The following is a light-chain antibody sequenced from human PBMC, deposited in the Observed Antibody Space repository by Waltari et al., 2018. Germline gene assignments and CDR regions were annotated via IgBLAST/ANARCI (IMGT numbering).Light chain of an antibody. CDR2: GAS. CDR1: QDIGTY. Sequence: AIRITQSPSSLSASTGDRVPITCRSNQDIGTYLAWYQQTPGKAPRLLLHGASTLQTGVPSRFSGSGSGTDFNITIACLQSEDFVTYFCQQYYAYPLTFGGGTKVEMK. V-gene: IGKV1-8*01. CDR3: QQYYAYPLT. J-gene: IGKJ4*01.